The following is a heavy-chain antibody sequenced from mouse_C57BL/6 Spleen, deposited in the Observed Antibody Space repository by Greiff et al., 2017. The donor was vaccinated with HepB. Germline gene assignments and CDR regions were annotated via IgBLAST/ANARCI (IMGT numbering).Heavy chain of an antibody. CDR3: ARDYDGYPYAMDY. V-gene: IGHV5-4*01. CDR1: GFTFSSYA. J-gene: IGHJ4*01. D-gene: IGHD2-2*01. CDR2: ISDGGSYT. Sequence: DVQLVESGGGLVKPGGSLKLSCAASGFTFSSYAMSWVRQTPEKRLEWVATISDGGSYTYYPDNVKGRFTISRDNAKNNLYLQMSHLKSEDTAMYYCARDYDGYPYAMDYWGQGTSVTVSS.